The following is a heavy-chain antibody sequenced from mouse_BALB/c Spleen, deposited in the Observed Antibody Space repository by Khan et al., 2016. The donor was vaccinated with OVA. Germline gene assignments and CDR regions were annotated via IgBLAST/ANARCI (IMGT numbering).Heavy chain of an antibody. CDR3: ASMARK. CDR1: GLNIKDTY. D-gene: IGHD1-1*02. V-gene: IGHV14-3*02. CDR2: IDPPNGHT. Sequence: EVQLQQSGAELVKSGATVKLSCTASGLNIKDTYMHWLKQWPEQGLEWFGRIDPPNGHTKSDPKFPGKATITAETSSNTAYLQLSGLTAEDTAVYDCASMARKWGQGTTLTVSS. J-gene: IGHJ2*01.